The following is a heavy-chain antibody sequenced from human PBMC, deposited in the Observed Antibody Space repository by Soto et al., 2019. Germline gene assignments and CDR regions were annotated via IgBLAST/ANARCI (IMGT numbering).Heavy chain of an antibody. Sequence: PGGSLRLSWAPHGFTFRDHHIDWVLQAPGLGLEWVARARNKANSYTTAYAAAVNGRFTIGRNDSKNSLSLQMNSLKPEDTAVYFCARLMGTSFDLWGQGTLVTVSS. CDR1: GFTFRDHH. CDR2: ARNKANSYTT. D-gene: IGHD2-8*01. V-gene: IGHV3-72*01. CDR3: ARLMGTSFDL. J-gene: IGHJ4*02.